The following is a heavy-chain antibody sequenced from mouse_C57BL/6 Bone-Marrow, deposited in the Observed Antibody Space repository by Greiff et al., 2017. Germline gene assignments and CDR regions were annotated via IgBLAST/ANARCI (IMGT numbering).Heavy chain of an antibody. J-gene: IGHJ2*01. Sequence: QVQLKQPGAELVKPGASVKLSCKASGYTFTSYWMHWVKQRPGQGLEWIGMIHPNSGSTNYNEKFKSKATLTVDKSSSTAYMQLSSLTSEDSAVYYCARRDWDYVDYWGQGTTLTVSS. CDR1: GYTFTSYW. D-gene: IGHD4-1*01. CDR3: ARRDWDYVDY. V-gene: IGHV1-64*01. CDR2: IHPNSGST.